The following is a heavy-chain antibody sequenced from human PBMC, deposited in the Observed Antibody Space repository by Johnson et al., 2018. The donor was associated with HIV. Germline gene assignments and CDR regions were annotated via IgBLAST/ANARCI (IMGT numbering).Heavy chain of an antibody. D-gene: IGHD2-2*01. CDR2: INWNGGGT. Sequence: VQLVESGGGLVQPGRSLRLSCAASGFTFDDYAMHWVRQAPGKGLEWVSGINWNGGGTGYADSVKGRLAISRDNAKNSLYLQMNTLRAEDTAVYDCARDLEDIVVVPAAIGAFDIWGQGTMVTVSS. V-gene: IGHV3-9*01. CDR1: GFTFDDYA. CDR3: ARDLEDIVVVPAAIGAFDI. J-gene: IGHJ3*02.